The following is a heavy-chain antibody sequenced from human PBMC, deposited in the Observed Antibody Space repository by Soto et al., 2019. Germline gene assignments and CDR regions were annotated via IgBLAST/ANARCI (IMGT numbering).Heavy chain of an antibody. D-gene: IGHD3-16*01. J-gene: IGHJ4*02. CDR3: ATDKGVFNRATSCLDC. V-gene: IGHV3-30*03. CDR2: TSHDGNNE. CDR1: GFTFSNYA. Sequence: GGSLRLSCSASGFTFSNYAMHWVRQAPGKGLKWVALTSHDGNNEYYTDSVKGRFTISRDNSKNTLFLQMNSSRPEDTAVYYFATDKGVFNRATSCLDCWGQGAMVTVSS.